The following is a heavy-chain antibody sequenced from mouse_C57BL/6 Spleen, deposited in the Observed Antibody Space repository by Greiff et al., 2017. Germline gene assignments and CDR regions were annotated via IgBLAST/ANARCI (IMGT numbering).Heavy chain of an antibody. V-gene: IGHV5-17*01. CDR2: ISSGSSTI. J-gene: IGHJ2*01. D-gene: IGHD4-1*01. Sequence: EVKLMESGGGLVKPGGSLKLSCAASGFTFSDYGMHWVRQAPEKGLEWVAYISSGSSTIYYADTVKGRFTISRDNAKNTLFLQMTSLRSEDTAMYYCARRSLGLYLDYWGQGTTLTVSS. CDR1: GFTFSDYG. CDR3: ARRSLGLYLDY.